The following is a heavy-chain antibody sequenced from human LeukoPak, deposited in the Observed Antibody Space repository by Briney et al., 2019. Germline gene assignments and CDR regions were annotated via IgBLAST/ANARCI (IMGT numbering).Heavy chain of an antibody. J-gene: IGHJ3*02. CDR1: GYTFTSYH. CDR2: INPSGGST. CDR3: ARDNCGGDCLIPHDAFDI. D-gene: IGHD2-21*02. V-gene: IGHV1-46*01. Sequence: GASVKVSCKASGYTFTSYHMHWVRQAPGQGLEWMGIINPSGGSTSYAQKFQGRVTMTRDTSTSTVYMELSSLRSEDTAVYYCARDNCGGDCLIPHDAFDIWGQGTMVTVSS.